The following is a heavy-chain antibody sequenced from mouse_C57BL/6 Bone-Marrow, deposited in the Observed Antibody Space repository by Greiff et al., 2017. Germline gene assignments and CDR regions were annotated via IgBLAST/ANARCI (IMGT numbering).Heavy chain of an antibody. V-gene: IGHV1-82*01. CDR1: GYAFSSSW. J-gene: IGHJ2*01. D-gene: IGHD1-1*01. CDR2: IYPGDGDT. Sequence: VQLQQSGPELVKPGASVKISCKASGYAFSSSWMNWVKQRPGKGLEWIGRIYPGDGDTNYNGKFKGKATLTADKSSSTAYMQLSSLTSEDSAVYFCARERTTVVDYWGQGTTLTVSS. CDR3: ARERTTVVDY.